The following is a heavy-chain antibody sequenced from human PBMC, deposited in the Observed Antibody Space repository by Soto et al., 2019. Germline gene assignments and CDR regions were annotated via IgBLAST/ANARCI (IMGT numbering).Heavy chain of an antibody. V-gene: IGHV1-69*12. CDR1: GGTFSSYA. CDR3: ASPSVRIAAAGTFDY. Sequence: QVQLVQSGAEVKKPGSSVKVSCKASGGTFSSYAISWVRQAPGQGLEWMGGIIPIFGTANYAQKFQGRVTIXXDXAXXTAYMELSGLRSEDTAVYYCASPSVRIAAAGTFDYWGQGTLVTVSS. D-gene: IGHD6-25*01. J-gene: IGHJ4*02. CDR2: IIPIFGTA.